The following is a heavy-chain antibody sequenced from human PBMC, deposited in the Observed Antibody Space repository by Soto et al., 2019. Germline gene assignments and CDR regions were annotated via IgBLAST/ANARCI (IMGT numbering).Heavy chain of an antibody. D-gene: IGHD1-26*01. V-gene: IGHV3-9*01. CDR3: ASRVHDYGDTNNSFYS. CDR1: GFTFGDYA. J-gene: IGHJ5*01. CDR2: LSCNGGST. Sequence: GGSLRLSCAASGFTFGDYAMHWVRQAPGKGLEWVSRLSCNGGSTGYADSVKGRFTISRDNAKNTLYLQMNSLRAEDTAVSYSASRVHDYGDTNNSFYSWRQGTLVPVSS.